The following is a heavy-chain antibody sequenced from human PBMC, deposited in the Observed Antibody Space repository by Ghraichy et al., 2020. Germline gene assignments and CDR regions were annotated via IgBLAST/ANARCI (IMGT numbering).Heavy chain of an antibody. CDR1: GFTFSNYA. Sequence: GGSLRLSCAASGFTFSNYAMTWVRQAPGKGLEWVSVLSGSGGNTYYADSVKGRFTISRDNSKDTLYLQMDSLRAEDTAVYYCAKEQGYCGGGDCYDWYFDLWGRGTLVAVSS. V-gene: IGHV3-23*01. CDR3: AKEQGYCGGGDCYDWYFDL. D-gene: IGHD2-15*01. J-gene: IGHJ2*01. CDR2: LSGSGGNT.